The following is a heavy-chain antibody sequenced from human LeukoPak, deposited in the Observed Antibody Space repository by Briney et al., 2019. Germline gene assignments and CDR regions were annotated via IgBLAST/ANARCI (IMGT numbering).Heavy chain of an antibody. CDR1: GGTFSSYA. J-gene: IGHJ4*02. Sequence: GASVKVSCKASGGTFSSYAISWVRQAPGQGLEWMGGIVPIFGTANYAQKFQGRVTITADESTSTAYMELSSLRSEDTAVYYCARDGFYDSSGYPTDYWGQGTLVIVSS. CDR3: ARDGFYDSSGYPTDY. CDR2: IVPIFGTA. D-gene: IGHD3-22*01. V-gene: IGHV1-69*13.